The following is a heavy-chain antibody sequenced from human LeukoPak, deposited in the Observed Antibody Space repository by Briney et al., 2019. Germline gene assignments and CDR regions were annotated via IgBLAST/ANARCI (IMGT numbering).Heavy chain of an antibody. D-gene: IGHD3-10*01. Sequence: SETLSLTCAVYGGSFSGYYWSWIRQPPRKGLEWIGEINHSGSTNYNPSLKSRVTISVDTSKNQFSLKLSSVTAADTAVYYCARESYYYGSGSYSPFDYWGQGTLVTVSS. CDR2: INHSGST. CDR3: ARESYYYGSGSYSPFDY. V-gene: IGHV4-34*01. J-gene: IGHJ4*02. CDR1: GGSFSGYY.